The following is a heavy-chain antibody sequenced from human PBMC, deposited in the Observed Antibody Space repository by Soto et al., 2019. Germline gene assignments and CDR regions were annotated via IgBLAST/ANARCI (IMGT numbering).Heavy chain of an antibody. D-gene: IGHD6-19*01. Sequence: QVQLQESGPGLVKPSETLSLTCTVSGGSISSYYWSWIRQPPGKGLEWIGYIYYSGSTNYNPSLKSRVTISVETSKNQFSLKLSSVTAADTAVYYCARDAAVAGPPYFDYWGQGTLVTVSS. CDR3: ARDAAVAGPPYFDY. CDR1: GGSISSYY. V-gene: IGHV4-59*01. J-gene: IGHJ4*02. CDR2: IYYSGST.